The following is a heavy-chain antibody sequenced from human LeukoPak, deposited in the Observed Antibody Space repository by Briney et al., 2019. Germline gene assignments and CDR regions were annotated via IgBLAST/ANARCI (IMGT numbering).Heavy chain of an antibody. D-gene: IGHD3-16*01. V-gene: IGHV4-59*01. J-gene: IGHJ4*02. Sequence: PSETLSVTCTVSGASITSYYWTWIRQPQGKGLEWIGYIHYSGSTNYNPSLKSRVTISVDTSKNQFSLKLSSVTAADTAVYYCARDLRAAYWGQGTLVTVSS. CDR3: ARDLRAAY. CDR1: GASITSYY. CDR2: IHYSGST.